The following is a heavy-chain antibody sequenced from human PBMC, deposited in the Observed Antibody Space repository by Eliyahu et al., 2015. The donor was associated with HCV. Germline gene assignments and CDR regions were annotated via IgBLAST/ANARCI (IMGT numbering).Heavy chain of an antibody. D-gene: IGHD3-16*01. J-gene: IGHJ6*02. CDR3: ARELMITFGGVMTFAMDV. CDR2: IWYDGSNK. Sequence: QVQLVESGGGVVQPGRSLRLXCAXSGFTXSSXGMHWVRQAPGKGLEWVAVIWYDGSNKYYADSVKGRFTISRDNSKNTLYLQMRSLRAEDTAVYYCARELMITFGGVMTFAMDVWGQGTTVTVSS. V-gene: IGHV3-33*01. CDR1: GFTXSSXG.